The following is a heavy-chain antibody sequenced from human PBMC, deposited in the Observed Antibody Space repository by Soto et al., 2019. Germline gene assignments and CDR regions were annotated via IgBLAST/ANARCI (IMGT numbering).Heavy chain of an antibody. CDR1: GFSLSNARMG. D-gene: IGHD6-13*01. CDR3: APSHLYSSTWPTDY. CDR2: IFSNDEK. V-gene: IGHV2-26*01. Sequence: QVTLKESGPVLVKPTETLTLTCTVSGFSLSNARMGVSWIRQPPGKALEWLAHIFSNDEKSYSTSLMSRLTISKDPSKSQVVLTSTNMDPVDTATYYCAPSHLYSSTWPTDYWGQGTLVTVSS. J-gene: IGHJ4*02.